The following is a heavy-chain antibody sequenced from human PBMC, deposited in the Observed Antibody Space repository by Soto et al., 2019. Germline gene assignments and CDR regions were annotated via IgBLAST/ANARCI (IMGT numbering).Heavy chain of an antibody. J-gene: IGHJ4*02. CDR2: IYCSGRT. CDR1: GGSISSSSYY. CDR3: ACQAYGDDY. Sequence: SETLSLTCTVSGGSISSSSYYWGWIRQPPGEGLEWIGSIYCSGRTYYNPSLKSRVTISVDTSKNQFSLKLSSATAADKDVYYCACQAYGDDYWGQGTLVTVSS. D-gene: IGHD4-17*01. V-gene: IGHV4-39*01.